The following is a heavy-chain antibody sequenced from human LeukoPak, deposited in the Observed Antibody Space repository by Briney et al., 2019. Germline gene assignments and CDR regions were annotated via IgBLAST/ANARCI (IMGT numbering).Heavy chain of an antibody. CDR2: LTSSGAST. CDR1: GFTFTHYG. J-gene: IGHJ4*02. V-gene: IGHV3-23*01. CDR3: GRDSRWAQPDY. D-gene: IGHD5-24*01. Sequence: PGGSLRLSCAASGFTFTHYGMNWVRQAPGKGLESVSGLTSSGASTYYADSVKGRFTISRDNSKNTVYLQINSLTAEDTAVYYCGRDSRWAQPDYWGQGTLVTVSS.